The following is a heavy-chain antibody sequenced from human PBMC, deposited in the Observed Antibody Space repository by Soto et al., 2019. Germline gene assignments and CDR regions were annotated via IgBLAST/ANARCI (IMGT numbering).Heavy chain of an antibody. CDR3: ARKKIIALFDY. CDR1: GGSFSGYY. J-gene: IGHJ4*02. CDR2: INHSGST. Sequence: SQTLSLTCAVYGGSFSGYYWTWIRQPPGTGLEWIGEINHSGSTNYNPSLKSRVTISVDTSKNQFSLKLTSVTAADTAVYYCARKKIIALFDYGAQGTLVTSP. D-gene: IGHD2-15*01. V-gene: IGHV4-34*01.